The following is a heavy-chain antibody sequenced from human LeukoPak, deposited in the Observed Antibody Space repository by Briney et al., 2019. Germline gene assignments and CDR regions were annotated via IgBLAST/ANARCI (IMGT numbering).Heavy chain of an antibody. CDR3: ARGFYSSSWSDY. J-gene: IGHJ4*02. Sequence: ASVKVSCKASGYTFTGYYMHWVRQALGQGLEWMGWINPNSGGTNYAQKFQGRVTMTRDTSISTAYMELSRLRSDDTAVYYCARGFYSSSWSDYWGQGTLVTVSS. D-gene: IGHD6-13*01. V-gene: IGHV1-2*02. CDR2: INPNSGGT. CDR1: GYTFTGYY.